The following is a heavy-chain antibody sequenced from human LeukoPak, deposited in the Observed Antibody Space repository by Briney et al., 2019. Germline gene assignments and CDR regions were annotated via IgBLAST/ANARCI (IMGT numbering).Heavy chain of an antibody. CDR2: ISGSGGST. CDR1: GFTFSSYG. Sequence: AGGSLRLSCAASGFTFSSYGMHWVRQAPGKGLEWVSAISGSGGSTYYADSVKGRFTISRDNSKNTLYLQMNSLRAEDTAVYYCAKEPQMDGLQPHSLRSCWFDPWGQGTLVTVSS. J-gene: IGHJ5*02. V-gene: IGHV3-23*01. CDR3: AKEPQMDGLQPHSLRSCWFDP. D-gene: IGHD5-24*01.